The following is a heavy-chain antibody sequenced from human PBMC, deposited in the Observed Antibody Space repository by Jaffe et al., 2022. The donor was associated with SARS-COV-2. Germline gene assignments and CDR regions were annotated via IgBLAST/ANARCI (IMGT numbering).Heavy chain of an antibody. V-gene: IGHV3-15*01. Sequence: EVQLVESGGGLVRPGGSLRLSCAASGFTFTDAWMTWVRQAPGKGLEWVGRIKSNAAGGTSDYAAPVRGRFSISRDDSINTLYLQMSSLQTEDTAVYYCTSGWSWGQGTLVTVSS. D-gene: IGHD6-13*01. J-gene: IGHJ5*02. CDR1: GFTFTDAW. CDR3: TSGWS. CDR2: IKSNAAGGTS.